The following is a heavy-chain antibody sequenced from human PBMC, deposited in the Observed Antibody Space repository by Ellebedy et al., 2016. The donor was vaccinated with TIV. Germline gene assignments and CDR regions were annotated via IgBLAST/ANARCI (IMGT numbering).Heavy chain of an antibody. CDR1: GFTFSSYA. CDR2: ISGGGDAT. D-gene: IGHD3-16*01. V-gene: IGHV3-23*01. CDR3: ARHGGDY. Sequence: GGSLRLSXAASGFTFSSYAMSWVRQAPGKGLEWVSAISGGGDATYYADSVKGRFTISRDNSKDTLYLQMNSLRAEDTAVYYCARHGGDYWGQGSLVTVSS. J-gene: IGHJ4*02.